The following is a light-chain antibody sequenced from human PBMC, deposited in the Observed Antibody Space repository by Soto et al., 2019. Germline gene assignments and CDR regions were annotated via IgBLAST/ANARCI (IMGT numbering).Light chain of an antibody. CDR1: QRISSW. J-gene: IGKJ1*01. Sequence: DIQMTQSPSTLSASVGDRVTITCRASQRISSWLAWYQQKPGKAPKLLIYDASSLESGVPSRFSGSGSGTEFTLTISSLQPDDFATYYCQQYNSYSPWTFGQGTKVDI. CDR3: QQYNSYSPWT. V-gene: IGKV1-5*01. CDR2: DAS.